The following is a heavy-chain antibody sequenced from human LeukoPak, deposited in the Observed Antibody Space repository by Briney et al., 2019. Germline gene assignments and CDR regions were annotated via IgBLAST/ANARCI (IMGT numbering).Heavy chain of an antibody. Sequence: GGSLRLSCAASGFTFSSYAMSWVRQAPGKGLEWVSSISSSSYIYYADSVKGRFTISRDNAKNSLYLQMNSLRAEDTAVYYCARDLPIARHFDYWGQGTLVTVSS. D-gene: IGHD6-13*01. J-gene: IGHJ4*02. CDR3: ARDLPIARHFDY. V-gene: IGHV3-21*01. CDR2: ISSSSYI. CDR1: GFTFSSYA.